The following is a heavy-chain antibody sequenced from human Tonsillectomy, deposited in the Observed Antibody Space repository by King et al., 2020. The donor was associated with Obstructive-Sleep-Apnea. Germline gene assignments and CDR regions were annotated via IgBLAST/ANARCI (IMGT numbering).Heavy chain of an antibody. CDR2: IKQDVNEK. CDR1: GFTFSSYW. J-gene: IGHJ4*02. D-gene: IGHD4-17*01. V-gene: IGHV3-7*03. Sequence: VQLVESGGGLVQPGGSLRLSCAASGFTFSSYWMNWVRQAPGKGLEWVANIKQDVNEKYYVDSVQGRFSISIDNAQNSLYLQMNSLRAEDTAVYYCARSVLYGDYALDYWGQGTLVTVSS. CDR3: ARSVLYGDYALDY.